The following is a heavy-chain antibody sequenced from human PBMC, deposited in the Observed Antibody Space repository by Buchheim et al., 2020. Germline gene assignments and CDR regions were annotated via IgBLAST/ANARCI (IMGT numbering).Heavy chain of an antibody. D-gene: IGHD5-12*01. Sequence: QVQLVESGGGLVKPGGSLRLSCAASGFNSSDYYMSWIRQAPGKGLEWVSYISHSGSNINYADSVKGRFTISRDNDKNSLYLQMHSLRVDDTALYYCARDPRNSGYDPNFDYWGQGTL. CDR1: GFNSSDYY. J-gene: IGHJ4*02. V-gene: IGHV3-11*01. CDR2: ISHSGSNI. CDR3: ARDPRNSGYDPNFDY.